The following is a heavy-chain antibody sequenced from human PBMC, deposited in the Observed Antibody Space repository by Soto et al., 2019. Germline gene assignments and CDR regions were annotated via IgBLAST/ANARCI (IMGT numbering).Heavy chain of an antibody. Sequence: EVYLLDSGGGLVQPGGSLRLSCEASGFMFTSYAMSWVRQAPGRGLEWISTISGGGGSTYYRDSVKGRFTISSDKSKKTVYLNMTSLRPEDTARYYCAKENSVHGFLLLRSHFDSWGQGTQVTVSS. J-gene: IGHJ4*02. CDR3: AKENSVHGFLLLRSHFDS. D-gene: IGHD3-10*02. CDR1: GFMFTSYA. CDR2: ISGGGGST. V-gene: IGHV3-23*01.